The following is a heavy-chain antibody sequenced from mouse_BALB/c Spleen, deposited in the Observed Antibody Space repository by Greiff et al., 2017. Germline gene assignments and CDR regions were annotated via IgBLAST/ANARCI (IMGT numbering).Heavy chain of an antibody. Sequence: EVQRVESGGGLVKPGGSLKLSCAASGFTFSSYTMSWVRQTPEKRLEWVATISSGGSYTYYPDSVKGRFTISRDNAKNTLYLQMSSLKSEDTAMYYCTRDEERYYFYYWGQGTTLTVSS. D-gene: IGHD1-1*01. V-gene: IGHV5-6-4*01. CDR1: GFTFSSYT. CDR2: ISSGGSYT. J-gene: IGHJ2*01. CDR3: TRDEERYYFYY.